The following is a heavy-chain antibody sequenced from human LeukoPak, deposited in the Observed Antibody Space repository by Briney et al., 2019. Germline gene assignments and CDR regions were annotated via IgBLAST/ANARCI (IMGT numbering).Heavy chain of an antibody. J-gene: IGHJ4*02. CDR1: GFTVSSNY. CDR2: IYSGGST. V-gene: IGHV3-53*01. CDR3: ARAESRGGYSYGSEY. D-gene: IGHD5-18*01. Sequence: GGSLRLSCAASGFTVSSNYMSWVRQAPGKGLEWVSVIYSGGSTYYADSVKGRFTISRDNSKNTLYLQMNSLRAEDTAVYYCARAESRGGYSYGSEYWGQETLVTVSS.